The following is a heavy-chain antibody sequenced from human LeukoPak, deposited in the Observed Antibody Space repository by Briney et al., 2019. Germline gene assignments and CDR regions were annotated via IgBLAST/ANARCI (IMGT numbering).Heavy chain of an antibody. CDR3: ARTAREDSSGYYYQDY. Sequence: ASVKVSCKASGYTFTGYYMHWVRQDPGQGLEWMGWINPNSGGTNYAQKFQGRVTMTRDTSISTAYMELSRLRSDDTAVYYCARTAREDSSGYYYQDYWGQGTLVTVSS. V-gene: IGHV1-2*02. CDR2: INPNSGGT. J-gene: IGHJ4*02. CDR1: GYTFTGYY. D-gene: IGHD3-22*01.